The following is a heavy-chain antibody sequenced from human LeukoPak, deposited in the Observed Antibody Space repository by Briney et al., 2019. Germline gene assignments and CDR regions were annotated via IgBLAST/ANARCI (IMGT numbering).Heavy chain of an antibody. V-gene: IGHV3-15*01. CDR1: GFTFSSAW. J-gene: IGHJ4*02. Sequence: GGSLRLSCAASGFTFSSAWMTWVRQTPAKGLEWVGRIKEISNGGTTEYAAPVKDRFIISRDDSINTLYLEMNSLKTEDTAVYYCATGFSAASHDGYWGQGTLVTVSS. D-gene: IGHD2-15*01. CDR2: IKEISNGGTT. CDR3: ATGFSAASHDGY.